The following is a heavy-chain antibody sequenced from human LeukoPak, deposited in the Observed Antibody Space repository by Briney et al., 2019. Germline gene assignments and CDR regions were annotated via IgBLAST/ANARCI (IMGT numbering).Heavy chain of an antibody. J-gene: IGHJ4*02. CDR2: IYSGGST. CDR3: ARVGGWPYYFDY. CDR1: GSTVSSNY. V-gene: IGHV3-53*01. Sequence: GGSLRLSCAASGSTVSSNYMSWVRQAPGKGLEWVSVIYSGGSTYYADSVKSRFAISRDNSKNTLYLQMNSLRAEDTAVYYCARVGGWPYYFDYWGRGTLVTVSS. D-gene: IGHD6-19*01.